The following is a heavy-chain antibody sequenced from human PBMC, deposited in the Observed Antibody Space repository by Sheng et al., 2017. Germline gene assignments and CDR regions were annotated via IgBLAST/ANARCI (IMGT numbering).Heavy chain of an antibody. CDR3: ARDGAGYSSSWYRYYYYGMDV. CDR1: GGSISSYY. V-gene: IGHV4-4*07. CDR2: IYTSGST. J-gene: IGHJ6*02. Sequence: QVQLQESGPGLVKPSETLSLTCTVSGGSISSYYWSWIRQPAGKGLEWIGRIYTSGSTNYNPSLKSRVTMSVDTSKNQFSLKLSSVTAADTAVYYCARDGAGYSSSWYRYYYYGMDVWGQGTTVTVSS. D-gene: IGHD6-13*01.